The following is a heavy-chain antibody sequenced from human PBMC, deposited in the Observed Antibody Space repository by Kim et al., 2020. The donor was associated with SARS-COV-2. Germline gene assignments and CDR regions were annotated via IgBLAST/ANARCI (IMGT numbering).Heavy chain of an antibody. J-gene: IGHJ4*02. D-gene: IGHD5-12*01. V-gene: IGHV3-11*06. CDR3: ATMAPDY. CDR2: SSSYT. Sequence: SSSYTNYADSVKGRFTISRDNAKNSLYLQMNSLRAEDTAVYYCATMAPDYWGQGTLVTVSS.